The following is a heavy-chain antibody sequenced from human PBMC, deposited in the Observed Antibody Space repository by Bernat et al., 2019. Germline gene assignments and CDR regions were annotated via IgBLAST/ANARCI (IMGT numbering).Heavy chain of an antibody. CDR1: GYTVTGYN. CDR2: INPNSGGT. CDR3: AREDVLSSSKVRISFDP. Sequence: QVQLVQSGAEVKKPGASVKVSCKASGYTVTGYNMHWVRQAPGQGLEWRGWINPNSGGTNYEQKFQGWVTMTRDTSISTAYMELSRLRSDDTAVYYCAREDVLSSSKVRISFDPWGQGTLVTVSS. V-gene: IGHV1-2*04. D-gene: IGHD6-6*01. J-gene: IGHJ5*02.